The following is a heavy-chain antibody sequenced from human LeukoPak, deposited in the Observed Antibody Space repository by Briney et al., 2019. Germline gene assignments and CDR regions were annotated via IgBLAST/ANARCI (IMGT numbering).Heavy chain of an antibody. CDR1: GGSISSSNW. J-gene: IGHJ5*02. CDR3: ARSSFRAPRYNWIRNEGGSWFDP. D-gene: IGHD1-1*01. CDR2: IYHSGST. V-gene: IGHV4-4*02. Sequence: SETLSLTCAVSGGSISSSNWWSWVRQPPGKGLEWIGEIYHSGSTNYNPSLKSRVTISVDKSKNQFSLKLSSVTAADTAVYYCARSSFRAPRYNWIRNEGGSWFDPWGQGTLVTVSS.